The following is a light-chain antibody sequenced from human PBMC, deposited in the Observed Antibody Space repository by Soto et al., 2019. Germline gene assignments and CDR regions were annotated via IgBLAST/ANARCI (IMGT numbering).Light chain of an antibody. CDR2: DVS. Sequence: QSALTQPRSVSGSPGQSVTISCTGTSSDVGGYNYVSWYQQHPGKAPKLMIYDVSKRPSGVPDRFSGSKSGNTASLTISGLQAEDEADYYCCSSAGSDTPHYVFGTGTKLTVL. V-gene: IGLV2-11*01. CDR3: CSSAGSDTPHYV. CDR1: SSDVGGYNY. J-gene: IGLJ1*01.